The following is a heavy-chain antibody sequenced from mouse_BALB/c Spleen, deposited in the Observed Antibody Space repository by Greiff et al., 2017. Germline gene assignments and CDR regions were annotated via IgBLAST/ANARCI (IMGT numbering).Heavy chain of an antibody. CDR2: IYPGDGDT. V-gene: IGHV1-53*01. Sequence: VQLQQPGAELVKPGASVKLSCKASGYTFTSYWMHWVKQRPGQGLEWIGEIYPGDGDTNYNGKFKGKATLTADKSSSTAYMQLSSLTSEDSAVYFCARTLYYGNLYYYAMDYWGQGTSVTVSS. CDR3: ARTLYYGNLYYYAMDY. J-gene: IGHJ4*01. CDR1: GYTFTSYW. D-gene: IGHD2-1*01.